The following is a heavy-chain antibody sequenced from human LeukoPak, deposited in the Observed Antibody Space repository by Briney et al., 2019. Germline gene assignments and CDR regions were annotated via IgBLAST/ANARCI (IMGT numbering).Heavy chain of an antibody. CDR3: ARQKGSSTWSSFDP. V-gene: IGHV3-30-3*01. J-gene: IGHJ5*02. Sequence: PGRSLRLSCAASGFTFSTYAIHWVRQAPGKGLEWVAIISYDGSYKYYADSVEGRFTISRDNSKNTLYLQMNSLRAEDTAVYYCARQKGSSTWSSFDPWGQGTLLTASS. CDR2: ISYDGSYK. CDR1: GFTFSTYA. D-gene: IGHD6-13*01.